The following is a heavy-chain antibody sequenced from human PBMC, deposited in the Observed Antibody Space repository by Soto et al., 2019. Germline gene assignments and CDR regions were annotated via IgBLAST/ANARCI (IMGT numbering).Heavy chain of an antibody. D-gene: IGHD3-16*01. Sequence: EVQLLESGGGLVQPGGSLRLSCAASGFSFSTFEMSWVRQAPGRGLEWVSFISDDGSRTYYADAVKGRFTISRDNSKLPLYLQMSSRAAEDTAVYACVKGGWLDFWGQGTLVTVSS. CDR3: VKGGWLDF. CDR1: GFSFSTFE. V-gene: IGHV3-23*01. J-gene: IGHJ5*01. CDR2: ISDDGSRT.